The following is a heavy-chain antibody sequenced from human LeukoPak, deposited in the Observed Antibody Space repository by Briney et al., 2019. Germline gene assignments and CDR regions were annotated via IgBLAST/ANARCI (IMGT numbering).Heavy chain of an antibody. Sequence: SETLSLTCTVSGGSISSYYWSWIRQPPGKGLEWIGYIYYSGSTNYNPSLKSRVTISVDTSKNQFSLKLSSVTAADTAVYYCERSRGYSGYAYDAFDLWGQGTMVTVSS. J-gene: IGHJ3*01. CDR3: ERSRGYSGYAYDAFDL. D-gene: IGHD5-12*01. CDR2: IYYSGST. V-gene: IGHV4-59*01. CDR1: GGSISSYY.